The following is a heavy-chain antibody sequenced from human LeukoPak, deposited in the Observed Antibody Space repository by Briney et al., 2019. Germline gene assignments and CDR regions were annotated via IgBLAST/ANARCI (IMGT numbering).Heavy chain of an antibody. D-gene: IGHD6-19*01. CDR3: ARWRGYSSGWSGPFDD. Sequence: ASVKVSCKASGYTFTGYYMHWVRQARGQGLEWMGWIDPSSGGTNYAQRFQGSVTMTRDTSISTVYMELSRLTSADTAVYYCARWRGYSSGWSGPFDDWGQGSLVTVSP. V-gene: IGHV1-2*02. CDR2: IDPSSGGT. J-gene: IGHJ4*02. CDR1: GYTFTGYY.